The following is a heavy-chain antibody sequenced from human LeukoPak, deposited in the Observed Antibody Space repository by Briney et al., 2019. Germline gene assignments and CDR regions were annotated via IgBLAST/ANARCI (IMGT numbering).Heavy chain of an antibody. V-gene: IGHV1-18*01. Sequence: ASVKVSCKASGYTXYSXXXSXXXXXXGXGXXWXXXXNVYNXNRRYAQNFQGRVTLTTDKSTSTAYMELRSLKSDDTATYYCVRDGRFEYSHFYYFDYWGQGTQVTVSS. CDR3: VRDGRFEYSHFYYFDY. D-gene: IGHD5-12*01. CDR1: GYTXYSXX. CDR2: XNVYNXNR. J-gene: IGHJ4*02.